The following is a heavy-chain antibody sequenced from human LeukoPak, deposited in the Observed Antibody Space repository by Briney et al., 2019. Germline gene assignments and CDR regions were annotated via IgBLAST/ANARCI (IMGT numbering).Heavy chain of an antibody. D-gene: IGHD3-22*01. CDR3: ARGPTYYYDSSGRGYFDY. V-gene: IGHV1-3*02. CDR2: SNAGNGNT. Sequence: ASVKVSCKASGYTFTSYAMHWVRQAPGQRLEWMGWSNAGNGNTKYSQEFQGRVTITRDTSASTAYMELSSLRSEDMAVYYCARGPTYYYDSSGRGYFDYWGQGTLVTVSS. J-gene: IGHJ4*02. CDR1: GYTFTSYA.